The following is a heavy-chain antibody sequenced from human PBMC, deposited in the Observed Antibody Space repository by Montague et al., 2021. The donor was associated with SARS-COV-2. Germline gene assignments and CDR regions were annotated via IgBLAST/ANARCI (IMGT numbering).Heavy chain of an antibody. CDR2: INHSGST. Sequence: SETLSLTCAVYGGSFSGYYWTGIRQPPGKGLEWIGEINHSGSTNXNPSLKSRVTISVDTSKNQFSLKLRSVTAADTAVYYCARGQPPRITFGGIISYGLDVWGQGTTVTVSS. D-gene: IGHD3-16*02. CDR1: GGSFSGYY. CDR3: ARGQPPRITFGGIISYGLDV. J-gene: IGHJ6*02. V-gene: IGHV4-34*01.